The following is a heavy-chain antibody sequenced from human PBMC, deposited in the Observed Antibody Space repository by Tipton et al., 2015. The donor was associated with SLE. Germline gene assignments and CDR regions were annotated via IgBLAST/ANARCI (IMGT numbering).Heavy chain of an antibody. Sequence: TLSLTCTVSGGSISSYYWSWIRQPPGKGLEWIGAIYYTGSAYYNPSLKNRVTISLVSSRDRFSLNLTSVTAADTAIYYCARYGMVVIASFDYWGQGSPVTVSS. V-gene: IGHV4-59*12. CDR1: GGSISSYY. CDR3: ARYGMVVIASFDY. CDR2: IYYTGSA. D-gene: IGHD2-21*01. J-gene: IGHJ4*02.